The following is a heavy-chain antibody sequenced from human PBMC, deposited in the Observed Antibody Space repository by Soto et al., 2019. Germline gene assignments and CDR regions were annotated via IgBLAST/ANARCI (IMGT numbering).Heavy chain of an antibody. CDR1: GFTFSTYW. CDR3: AYDRGQSAVVAAATWGVADAFDI. V-gene: IGHV3-7*01. D-gene: IGHD2-15*01. CDR2: IKQDGSES. J-gene: IGHJ3*02. Sequence: EVQLTESGGGLVQPGGSLRLSCAASGFTFSTYWMTWVRQAPGKGLARVANIKQDGSESYYVDSVKGLFTISRDNANKSLYLQMNGLRAEDAAVYVCAYDRGQSAVVAAATWGVADAFDIWGQGTVVTVSS.